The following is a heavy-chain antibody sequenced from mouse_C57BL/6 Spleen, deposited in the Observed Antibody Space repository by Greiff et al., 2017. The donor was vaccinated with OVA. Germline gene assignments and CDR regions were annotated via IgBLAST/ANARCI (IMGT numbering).Heavy chain of an antibody. CDR3: ARWGLTGTDY. CDR2: IYPGDGGT. V-gene: IGHV1-80*01. J-gene: IGHJ2*01. CDR1: GFAFSGYW. Sequence: VLLKQSEAGLVKPGASVKLSCKASGFAFSGYWMTWVRQRPGKGLEWIGQIYPGDGGTNYLGKFKGKATLTADKSSSTAYMQLSSLTAEDSAVYFCARWGLTGTDYWGQGTTLTVSS. D-gene: IGHD4-1*01.